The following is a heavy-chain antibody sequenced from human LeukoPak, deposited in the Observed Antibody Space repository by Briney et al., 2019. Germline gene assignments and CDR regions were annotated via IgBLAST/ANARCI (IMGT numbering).Heavy chain of an antibody. J-gene: IGHJ4*02. V-gene: IGHV3-7*01. Sequence: GGSLRLSCAASGFTFSSYWMSWVRQAPGKGLEWVANIKQDGSEKYYVDSVKGRFTISRDNAKNSVYLQMNSLRAEDTAVYYCAKGGDGYNLAGDYWGQGTLVIVSS. CDR2: IKQDGSEK. CDR3: AKGGDGYNLAGDY. D-gene: IGHD5-24*01. CDR1: GFTFSSYW.